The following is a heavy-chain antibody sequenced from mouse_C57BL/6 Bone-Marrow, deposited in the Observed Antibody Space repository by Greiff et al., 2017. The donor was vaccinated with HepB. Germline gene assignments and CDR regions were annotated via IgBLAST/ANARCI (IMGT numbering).Heavy chain of an antibody. CDR1: GFTFTDYY. CDR3: ARLSGNYYFDY. J-gene: IGHJ2*01. D-gene: IGHD2-1*01. Sequence: EVKLQESGGGLVQPGGSLSLSCAASGFTFTDYYMSWVRQPPGKALEWLGFIRNKANGYTTEYSASVKGRFTISRDNSQSILYLQMNALRAEDSATYYCARLSGNYYFDYWGQGTTLTVSS. CDR2: IRNKANGYTT. V-gene: IGHV7-3*01.